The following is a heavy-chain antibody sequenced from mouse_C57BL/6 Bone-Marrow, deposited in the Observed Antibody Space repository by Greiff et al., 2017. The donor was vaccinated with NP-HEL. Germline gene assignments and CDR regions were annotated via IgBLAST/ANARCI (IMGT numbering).Heavy chain of an antibody. V-gene: IGHV1-59*01. CDR1: GYTFTSYW. CDR3: ASLYYDRGFAY. D-gene: IGHD2-4*01. Sequence: QVQLQQPGAELVRPGTSVKLSCKASGYTFTSYWMHWVKQRPGQGLEWIGVIDPSDSYTNYNQKFKGKATLTVDTSSSTAYMQLSSLTSEDSAVYYCASLYYDRGFAYWGQGTLVTVSA. CDR2: IDPSDSYT. J-gene: IGHJ3*01.